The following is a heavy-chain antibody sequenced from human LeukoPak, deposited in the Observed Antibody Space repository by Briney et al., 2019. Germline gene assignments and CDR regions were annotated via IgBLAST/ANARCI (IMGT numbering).Heavy chain of an antibody. J-gene: IGHJ4*02. CDR2: VNWDGGTT. CDR3: VKDIGPVTSSPRFDY. Sequence: GGSLRLSCAASGFTFDDYAMHWVRQAPGKGLEWVSLVNWDGGTTYYADSVKGRSTISRDNNKNSLYLQMNGLRLEDTALYYCVKDIGPVTSSPRFDYWGQGTLVTVSS. CDR1: GFTFDDYA. V-gene: IGHV3-43D*03. D-gene: IGHD2-2*01.